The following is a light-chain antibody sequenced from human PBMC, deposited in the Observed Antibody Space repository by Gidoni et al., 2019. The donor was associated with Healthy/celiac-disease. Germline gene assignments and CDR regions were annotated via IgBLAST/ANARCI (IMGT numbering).Light chain of an antibody. Sequence: EIVMTPSPATLSVSPGERATLSCRARQSVSSNLAWYQQKPGQAPRLLIYGASTRATGIPARFSGSGSGTEFTLTISRLQSEDFAVYYCQQYNNWPPWTFGQGTKVEIK. J-gene: IGKJ1*01. V-gene: IGKV3-15*01. CDR2: GAS. CDR1: QSVSSN. CDR3: QQYNNWPPWT.